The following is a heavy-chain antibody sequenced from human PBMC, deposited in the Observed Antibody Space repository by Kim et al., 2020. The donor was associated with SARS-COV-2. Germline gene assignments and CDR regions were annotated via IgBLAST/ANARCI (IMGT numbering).Heavy chain of an antibody. CDR3: ARLGIAAAAYWYFDL. D-gene: IGHD6-13*01. Sequence: PSLKSGVTISVDTSKNQFSLKLSSVTAADTAVYYCARLGIAAAAYWYFDLWGRGTLVTVSS. J-gene: IGHJ2*01. V-gene: IGHV4-39*01.